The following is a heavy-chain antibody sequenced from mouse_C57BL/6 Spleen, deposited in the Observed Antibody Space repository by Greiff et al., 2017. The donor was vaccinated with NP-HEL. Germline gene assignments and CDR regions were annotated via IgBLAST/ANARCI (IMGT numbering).Heavy chain of an antibody. V-gene: IGHV5-17*01. D-gene: IGHD2-1*01. CDR2: ISSGSSTI. Sequence: EVKLVESGGGLVKPGGSLKLSCAAYGFTFSDYGMHWVRQAPEKGLEWVAYISSGSSTIYYADTVKGRFTISRDNAKNTLFLQMTSLRSEDTAMYYCARPVYGNSSWFAYWGQGTLVTVSA. CDR1: GFTFSDYG. J-gene: IGHJ3*01. CDR3: ARPVYGNSSWFAY.